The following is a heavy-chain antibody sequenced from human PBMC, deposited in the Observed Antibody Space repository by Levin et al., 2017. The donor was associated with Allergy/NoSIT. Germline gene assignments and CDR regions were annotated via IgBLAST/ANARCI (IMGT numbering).Heavy chain of an antibody. J-gene: IGHJ6*02. Sequence: SETLSLTCTVSGGSISSSSHYWAWIRQPPGKGLEWIGHIYYSGSTYYNPSLKSRVSMSVDTSKNQFSLKLSLVTAADTAVFYCASISGVYNYHGMGVWGQGTTVIVSS. CDR3: ASISGVYNYHGMGV. CDR1: GGSISSSSHY. D-gene: IGHD3-10*01. V-gene: IGHV4-39*07. CDR2: IYYSGST.